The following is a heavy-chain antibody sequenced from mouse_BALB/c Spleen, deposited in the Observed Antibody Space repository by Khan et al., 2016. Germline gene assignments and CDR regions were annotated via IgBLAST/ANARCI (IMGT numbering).Heavy chain of an antibody. D-gene: IGHD3-1*01. J-gene: IGHJ4*01. CDR3: ARSGSKYAMDY. V-gene: IGHV1-87*01. CDR2: IYPGDGDT. Sequence: QVQLQQSGAELVRPGASVKLSCKASGYTFTSYWMQWVKQRPGQGLEWIGAIYPGDGDTRYTQKFKGKATLTADKSSSTAYMQLSSLASEDSAVYYCARSGSKYAMDYWGQGTSVTVSS. CDR1: GYTFTSYW.